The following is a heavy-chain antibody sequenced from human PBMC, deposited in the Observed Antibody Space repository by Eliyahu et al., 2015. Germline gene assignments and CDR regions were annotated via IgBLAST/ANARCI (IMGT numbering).Heavy chain of an antibody. D-gene: IGHD3-22*01. Sequence: ATTWAGRDPGQGLVWVGFIRSRPYGGTTEYAASVKGRFTISRDDSKSIAYLQMNSLKTEDTAVYYCTRGTIFYYSSGFLDWGQGTLVTVSS. CDR2: IRSRPYGGTT. CDR3: TRGTIFYYSSGFLD. V-gene: IGHV3-49*04. CDR1: A. J-gene: IGHJ4*02.